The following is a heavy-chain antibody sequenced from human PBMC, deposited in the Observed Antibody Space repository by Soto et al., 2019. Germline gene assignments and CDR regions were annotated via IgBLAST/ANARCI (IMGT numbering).Heavy chain of an antibody. CDR1: GYSFTSYW. V-gene: IGHV5-10-1*01. CDR2: IDPSDSYT. D-gene: IGHD3-3*01. CDR3: ALAYNYAFWSGYGRPYYYGMDV. J-gene: IGHJ6*02. Sequence: PGESLKISCKGSGYSFTSYWISWVRQMPGKGLEWMGRIDPSDSYTNYSPSFQGHVTISADKSISTAYLQWSSLKASDTAMYYCALAYNYAFWSGYGRPYYYGMDVWGQGTTVTVSS.